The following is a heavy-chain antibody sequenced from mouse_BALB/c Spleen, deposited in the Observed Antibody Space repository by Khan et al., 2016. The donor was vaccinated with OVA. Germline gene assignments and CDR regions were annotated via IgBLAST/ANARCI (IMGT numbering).Heavy chain of an antibody. V-gene: IGHV3-2*02. CDR2: ISYSGST. CDR1: GYSITSDYA. J-gene: IGHJ3*01. CDR3: ARWFTY. Sequence: EVKLEESGPGLVKPSQSLSLTCTVTGYSITSDYARNWIRQFPENKLEWMGYISYSGSTTYNPSFKSRTSITRDTSKNQFFLQLNSVTTEDTATYYCARWFTYWGQGTLVTVSA.